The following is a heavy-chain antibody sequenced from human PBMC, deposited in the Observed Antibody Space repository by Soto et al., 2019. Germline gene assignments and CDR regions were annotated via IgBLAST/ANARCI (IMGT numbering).Heavy chain of an antibody. CDR1: GFTVGNNY. J-gene: IGHJ4*02. CDR2: IHRGGST. Sequence: GGSLRLSCAASGFTVGNNYMSWVRQAPGKGLEWVSIIHRGGSTSYADSVKGRFTISRDSSKNILYLQINGLTADDTAVYYCARSTNTYGSPFDYWGQGALVTSPQ. D-gene: IGHD3-10*01. CDR3: ARSTNTYGSPFDY. V-gene: IGHV3-66*01.